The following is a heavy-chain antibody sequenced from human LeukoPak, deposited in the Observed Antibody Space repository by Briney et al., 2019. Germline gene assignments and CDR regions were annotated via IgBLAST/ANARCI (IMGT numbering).Heavy chain of an antibody. CDR3: ARAPFVNSKVLYFDY. CDR2: IIPIFATA. Sequence: GASVKVSCKASGGTXSSFAISWVRQAPGQGLEWMGGIIPIFATANYAQKFQGRVTITADGSTSTAYMELSSLRSEDTAVYYCARAPFVNSKVLYFDYWGQGTLVTVSS. J-gene: IGHJ4*02. D-gene: IGHD2/OR15-2a*01. V-gene: IGHV1-69*13. CDR1: GGTXSSFA.